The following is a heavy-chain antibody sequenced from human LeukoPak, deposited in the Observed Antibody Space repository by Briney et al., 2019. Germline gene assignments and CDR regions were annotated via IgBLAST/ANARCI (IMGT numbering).Heavy chain of an antibody. D-gene: IGHD3-10*01. CDR1: GYTFTTYY. V-gene: IGHV1-46*01. Sequence: ASVKVSCKASGYTFTTYYMHWVRQAPGQGLEWMGIISPSGGSTTYAQKFQGRATMTRDTSTSTVYMELSSLRSDDTAVYYCARDHGSGSYCDYWGQGTLLTVSS. CDR3: ARDHGSGSYCDY. CDR2: ISPSGGST. J-gene: IGHJ4*02.